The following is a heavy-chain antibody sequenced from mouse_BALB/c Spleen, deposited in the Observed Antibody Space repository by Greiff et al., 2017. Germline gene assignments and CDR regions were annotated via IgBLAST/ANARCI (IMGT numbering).Heavy chain of an antibody. CDR3: ASSSYLAY. CDR1: GFSLTSYG. V-gene: IGHV2-9*02. CDR2: IWAGGST. Sequence: VKLMESGPGLVAPSQSLSITCTVSGFSLTSYGVHWVRQPPGKGLEWLGVIWAGGSTNYNSALMSRLSISKDNSKSQVFLKMNSLQTDDTAMYYCASSSYLAYWGQGTLVTVSA. J-gene: IGHJ3*01. D-gene: IGHD1-1*01.